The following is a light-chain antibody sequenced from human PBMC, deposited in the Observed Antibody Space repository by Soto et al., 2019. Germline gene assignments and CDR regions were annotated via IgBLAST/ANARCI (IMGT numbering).Light chain of an antibody. CDR3: QQYDNLPLT. CDR1: QSVRSNY. Sequence: ETVLTQFPGTLSLSPGQRATLSCRASQSVRSNYLAWYQQKPGQAPRLLFYGASSRATGIPDRLRGSGSGTDFTLTISSLEPEDIATYYCQQYDNLPLTFGGGTKVEIK. V-gene: IGKV3-20*01. CDR2: GAS. J-gene: IGKJ4*01.